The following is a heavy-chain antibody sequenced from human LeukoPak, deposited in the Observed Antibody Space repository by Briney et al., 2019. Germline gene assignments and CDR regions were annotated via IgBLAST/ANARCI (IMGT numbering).Heavy chain of an antibody. Sequence: GGSLRLSCAASGFTVSSNYMSWDRQAPGKGLEWVSVIYSGGSTYYADSVKGRFTISRDNSKNTLYLQMNSLRAEDTAVYYCARDSRVPQLWFGELWGAFDIWGQGTMVTVSS. CDR2: IYSGGST. CDR3: ARDSRVPQLWFGELWGAFDI. D-gene: IGHD3-10*01. J-gene: IGHJ3*02. CDR1: GFTVSSNY. V-gene: IGHV3-53*01.